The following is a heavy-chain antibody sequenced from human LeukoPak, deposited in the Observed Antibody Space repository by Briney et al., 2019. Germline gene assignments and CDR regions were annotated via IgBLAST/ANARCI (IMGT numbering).Heavy chain of an antibody. V-gene: IGHV1-2*02. CDR2: INPNNGGT. CDR3: ARDDIAVAGPGDY. D-gene: IGHD6-19*01. Sequence: GASVKVSCKASGYTFTGYYMHWVRQAPGQGLEWMGWINPNNGGTNYAQKFQGRATMTRDTSISTAYMELSRLRSDDTAVYYCARDDIAVAGPGDYWGQGTLVSVSS. CDR1: GYTFTGYY. J-gene: IGHJ4*02.